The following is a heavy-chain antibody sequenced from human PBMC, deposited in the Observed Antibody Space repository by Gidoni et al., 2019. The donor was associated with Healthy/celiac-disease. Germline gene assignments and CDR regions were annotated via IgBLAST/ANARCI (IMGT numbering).Heavy chain of an antibody. D-gene: IGHD6-13*01. CDR3: ARDVGIAAAGPNNYYFDY. Sequence: QVQLQESGPGLVKPSGTLSLTCAVSGGSISSSNWWSWVRQPPGKGLEWIGEIYHSGSTNYNPSLKSRVTISVDKSKNQFSLKLSSVTAADTAVYYCARDVGIAAAGPNNYYFDYWGQGTLVTVSS. J-gene: IGHJ4*02. V-gene: IGHV4-4*02. CDR1: GGSISSSNW. CDR2: IYHSGST.